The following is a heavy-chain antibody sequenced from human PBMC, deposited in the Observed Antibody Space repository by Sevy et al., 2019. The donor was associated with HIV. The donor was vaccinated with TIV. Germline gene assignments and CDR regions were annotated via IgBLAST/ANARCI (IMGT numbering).Heavy chain of an antibody. CDR1: GFTFSSYA. CDR3: AKDLLSEYYYDSSGGAFDI. CDR2: ISGSGGST. V-gene: IGHV3-23*01. D-gene: IGHD3-22*01. Sequence: GGSLRLSCAASGFTFSSYAMSWVRQAPGKGLEWVSAISGSGGSTYYADSVKGRFTISRDNSKNTLYLQMNSLRAEDTAVYYCAKDLLSEYYYDSSGGAFDIWGQGTMVTVSS. J-gene: IGHJ3*02.